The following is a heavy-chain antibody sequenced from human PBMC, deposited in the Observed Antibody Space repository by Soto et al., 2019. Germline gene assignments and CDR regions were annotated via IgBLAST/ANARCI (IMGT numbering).Heavy chain of an antibody. Sequence: QVQLVESGGGVVQPGRSLRLSCAASGFTFSSYGMHWVRQAPGKGLEWVAVISYDGSNKYYADSVKGRFTISRDNSKNTLYLQMNSLRAEDTAVYYCAKEGTTVVTFPSLHASRYFDYWGQGTLVTVSS. CDR2: ISYDGSNK. D-gene: IGHD4-17*01. J-gene: IGHJ4*02. CDR1: GFTFSSYG. V-gene: IGHV3-30*18. CDR3: AKEGTTVVTFPSLHASRYFDY.